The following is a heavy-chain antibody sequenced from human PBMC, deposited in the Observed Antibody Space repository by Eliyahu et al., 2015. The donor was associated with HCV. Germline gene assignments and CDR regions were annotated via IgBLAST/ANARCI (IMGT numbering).Heavy chain of an antibody. V-gene: IGHV3-49*05. CDR2: IRSKAYGGTT. J-gene: IGHJ4*02. Sequence: EVQLVESGGGLVKPGRSLRLSCTASGFTXGDYAMSWFRQAPGKGLEWVGFIRSKAYGGTTEYAASVKGRFTISRDDSKSIAYLQMNSLKTEDTAVYYCTRAIRYYYGSGSYYLDYWGQGTLVTVSS. D-gene: IGHD3-10*01. CDR1: GFTXGDYA. CDR3: TRAIRYYYGSGSYYLDY.